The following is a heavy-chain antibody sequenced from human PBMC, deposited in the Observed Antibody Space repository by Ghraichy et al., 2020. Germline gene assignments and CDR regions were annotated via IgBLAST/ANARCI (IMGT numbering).Heavy chain of an antibody. J-gene: IGHJ3*02. CDR3: ARDLRAQHLDAFDI. CDR1: GFTFSSYS. Sequence: GGSLRLSCAASGFTFSSYSMNWVRQAPGKGLEWVSSISSSSSYIYYADSVKGRFTISRDNAKNSLYLQMNSLRAEDTAVYYCARDLRAQHLDAFDIWGQGTMVTVSS. CDR2: ISSSSSYI. V-gene: IGHV3-21*01.